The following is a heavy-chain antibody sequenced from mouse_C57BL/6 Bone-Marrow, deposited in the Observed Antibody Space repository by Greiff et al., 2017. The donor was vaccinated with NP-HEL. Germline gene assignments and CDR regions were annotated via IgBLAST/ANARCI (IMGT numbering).Heavy chain of an antibody. Sequence: EVKLQESGPELVKPGASVKISCKASGYSFTDYNMNWVKQSNGKSLEWIGVINSNYGTTSYNQKFKGKATLTVDQSSSTAYMQLNSLTSEDSAVYYCAREGYYGSSYVRFAYWGQGTLVTVSA. V-gene: IGHV1-39*01. J-gene: IGHJ3*01. D-gene: IGHD1-1*01. CDR2: INSNYGTT. CDR3: AREGYYGSSYVRFAY. CDR1: GYSFTDYN.